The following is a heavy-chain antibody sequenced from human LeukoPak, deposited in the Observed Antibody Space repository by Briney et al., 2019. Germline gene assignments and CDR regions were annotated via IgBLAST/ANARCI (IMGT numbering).Heavy chain of an antibody. V-gene: IGHV4-59*08. CDR2: IYYSGST. Sequence: SETLSLTCTVSGGSISSYYWSWIRQPPGKGLEWIGYIYYSGSTNYNPSLKSRVTISVDTSKNQFSLKLSSVTAADTAVYYCARRTRWLDYFHYWGQGTVVCVSS. D-gene: IGHD6-19*01. CDR1: GGSISSYY. J-gene: IGHJ4*02. CDR3: ARRTRWLDYFHY.